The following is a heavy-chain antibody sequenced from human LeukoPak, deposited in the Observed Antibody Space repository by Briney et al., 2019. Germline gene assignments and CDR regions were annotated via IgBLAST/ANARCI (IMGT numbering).Heavy chain of an antibody. D-gene: IGHD4-17*01. CDR2: IYYSGST. J-gene: IGHJ4*02. Sequence: SETLSLTCTVSGGSISSYYWSWIRQPPGKGLEWIGYIYYSGSTNYNPSLKSRVTISVDTSKNQFSLKLSSVTAADTAVYYCARHPAAGLRVDHWGQGTLVTVSS. V-gene: IGHV4-59*08. CDR3: ARHPAAGLRVDH. CDR1: GGSISSYY.